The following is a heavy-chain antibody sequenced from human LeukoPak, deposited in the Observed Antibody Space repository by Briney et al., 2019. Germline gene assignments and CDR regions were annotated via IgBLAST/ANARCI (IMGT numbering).Heavy chain of an antibody. CDR1: GYTLTELS. Sequence: ASVKVSCKVSGYTLTELSMHWVRQAPGKGLEWMGGFAPEDGETIYAQKFQGRVTMTEDTSTDTAYMELSSLGSEDTAVYYCATDLIWFGESSSAFDIWGQGTMVTVSS. CDR3: ATDLIWFGESSSAFDI. J-gene: IGHJ3*02. V-gene: IGHV1-24*01. CDR2: FAPEDGET. D-gene: IGHD3-10*01.